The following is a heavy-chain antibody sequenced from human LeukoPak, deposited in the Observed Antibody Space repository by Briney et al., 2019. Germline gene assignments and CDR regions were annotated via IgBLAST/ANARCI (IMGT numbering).Heavy chain of an antibody. Sequence: GGSLRLSCTASGFTFTSYSMHWVRQAPGRGLEWVAFVSFDGSNKNYADSVRGRFSIFRDNSKNTLYLQMNSLRHDDTAVYYCARGPLKWLVHNYFDYWGQGTLVTVSS. CDR3: ARGPLKWLVHNYFDY. CDR1: GFTFTSYS. CDR2: VSFDGSNK. J-gene: IGHJ4*02. D-gene: IGHD6-19*01. V-gene: IGHV3-30*04.